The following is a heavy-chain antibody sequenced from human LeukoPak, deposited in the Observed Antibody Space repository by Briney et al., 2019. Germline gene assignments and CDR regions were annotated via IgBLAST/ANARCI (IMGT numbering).Heavy chain of an antibody. CDR1: GYTFTNYF. CDR2: INPSGGRT. D-gene: IGHD1-26*01. Sequence: ASVKVSCKASGYTFTNYFIHWVRQAPGQGLEWMGMINPSGGRTSYAQKFQGRVTMTRDMSTSTVYMELSSLRSEDTAMFYCARELDGEGATPYYYFDYWGQGTLVTVSS. V-gene: IGHV1-46*01. J-gene: IGHJ4*02. CDR3: ARELDGEGATPYYYFDY.